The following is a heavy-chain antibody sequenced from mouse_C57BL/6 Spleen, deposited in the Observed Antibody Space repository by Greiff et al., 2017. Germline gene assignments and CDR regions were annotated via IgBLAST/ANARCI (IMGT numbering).Heavy chain of an antibody. CDR3: ATDSAGAMDY. J-gene: IGHJ4*01. CDR1: GFTFSDYG. Sequence: EVQLVESGGGLVKPGGSLKLSCAASGFTFSDYGMHWVRQAPEKGLEWVAYISSGSSTIYYADTVKGRFTISRDNAKNTLFLQMTSLRSEDTAMYYCATDSAGAMDYWGQGTSVTVSS. V-gene: IGHV5-17*01. D-gene: IGHD3-2*02. CDR2: ISSGSSTI.